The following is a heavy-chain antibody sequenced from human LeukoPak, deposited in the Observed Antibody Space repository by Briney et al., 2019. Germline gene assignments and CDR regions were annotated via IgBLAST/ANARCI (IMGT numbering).Heavy chain of an antibody. J-gene: IGHJ6*04. CDR3: AELGITMIGGV. Sequence: GGSLRLSCAASGFSFDIYAMGWVRQAPGKGLEWVSYISSSGSTIYYADSVKGRFTISRDNAKNSLYLQMNSLSAEDTAIYYCAELGITMIGGVWGKGTTVTISS. V-gene: IGHV3-48*03. D-gene: IGHD3-10*02. CDR2: ISSSGSTI. CDR1: GFSFDIYA.